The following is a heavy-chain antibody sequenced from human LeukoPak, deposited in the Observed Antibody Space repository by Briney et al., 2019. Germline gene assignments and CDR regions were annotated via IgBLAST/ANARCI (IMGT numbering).Heavy chain of an antibody. CDR1: GFTLSSYA. CDR3: AKDPYSDYDYGYFDY. Sequence: GGSLRLSCAASGFTLSSYAMSWVRQAPGKGLEWVSAISSSGGSTYYADSVKGGCTISRDKSKSTLYLQMNSLRAEDTAVYYCAKDPYSDYDYGYFDYWGQGTLVTVSS. J-gene: IGHJ4*02. V-gene: IGHV3-23*01. CDR2: ISSSGGST. D-gene: IGHD5-12*01.